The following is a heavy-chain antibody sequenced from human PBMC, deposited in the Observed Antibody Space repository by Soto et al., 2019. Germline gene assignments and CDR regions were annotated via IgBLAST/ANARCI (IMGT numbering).Heavy chain of an antibody. CDR3: ARAATIFGVAGLNWFDP. CDR1: GGTFSSYA. D-gene: IGHD3-3*01. Sequence: SVKVSCKASGGTFSSYAISWVRQAPGQGLEWMGGIIPIFGTANYAQKFQGRVTITADESTSTAYMELSSLRSEDTAVYYCARAATIFGVAGLNWFDPWGQGTLVTVSS. V-gene: IGHV1-69*13. J-gene: IGHJ5*02. CDR2: IIPIFGTA.